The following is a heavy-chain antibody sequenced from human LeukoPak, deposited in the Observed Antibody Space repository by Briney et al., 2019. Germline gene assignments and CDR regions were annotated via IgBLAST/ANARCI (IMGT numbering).Heavy chain of an antibody. CDR2: ISAYNGNT. CDR1: GYTFTSYG. J-gene: IGHJ6*03. V-gene: IGHV1-18*01. Sequence: ASVKVSCKASGYTFTSYGISWVRQAPGQGLEWMGWISAYNGNTNYAQKLQGRVTMTTDTSTSTAYMELRSLRSDDTAVYYCASSSPHSYYYYYMDVWGKGTTVTISS. CDR3: ASSSPHSYYYYYMDV.